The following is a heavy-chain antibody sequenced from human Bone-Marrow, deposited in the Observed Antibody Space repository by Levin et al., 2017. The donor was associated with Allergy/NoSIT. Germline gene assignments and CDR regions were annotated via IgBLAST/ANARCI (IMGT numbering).Heavy chain of an antibody. CDR2: IIHIFGTP. CDR3: ASCGCYDTKFDP. CDR1: GAIFSNSA. Sequence: SVKVSCKVPGAIFSNSAITWVRQAPGQGLEWMGGIIHIFGTPNYAQKFQGRLLITADKSTNTVSMALSSLRSEDTAVFYCASCGCYDTKFDPWGQGTQVTVSS. V-gene: IGHV1-69*06. D-gene: IGHD5-12*01. J-gene: IGHJ5*02.